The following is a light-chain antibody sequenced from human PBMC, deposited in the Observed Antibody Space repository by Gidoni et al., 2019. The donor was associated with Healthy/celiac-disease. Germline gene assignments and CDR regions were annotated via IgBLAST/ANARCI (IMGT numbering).Light chain of an antibody. J-gene: IGKJ4*01. CDR1: QSVSSN. CDR3: QQYNNWPPLT. V-gene: IGKV3-15*01. CDR2: GAS. Sequence: LLTQSPATLSVPPGERATLSCRASQSVSSNLAWYQQKPGQAPRLLIYGASTRATGIPARFSGSGSGTEFTLTISSLQSEDFAVYYCQQYNNWPPLTFGGGTKVEIK.